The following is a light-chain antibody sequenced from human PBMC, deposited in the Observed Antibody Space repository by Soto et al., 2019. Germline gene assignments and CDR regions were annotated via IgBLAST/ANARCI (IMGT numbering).Light chain of an antibody. CDR1: QSIRGL. CDR3: PQRHMWPIT. J-gene: IGKJ5*01. CDR2: DAY. Sequence: EFVLTQSTVTLSLCPGARATLSCRASQSIRGLLARYQQKPAQAPRLLIYDAYNRATGIPPRFSGCGSETHFTLTLSRLEREYSAVYYCPQRHMWPITFGQGTRLEIK. V-gene: IGKV3-11*01.